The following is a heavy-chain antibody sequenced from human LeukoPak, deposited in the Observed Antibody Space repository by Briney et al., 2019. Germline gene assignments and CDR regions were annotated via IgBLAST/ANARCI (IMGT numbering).Heavy chain of an antibody. D-gene: IGHD3-10*01. CDR2: ISSSSSTI. CDR3: ARVLSVSYYGSGSYYPDY. Sequence: GSLRLSCAASGFTFSSYSMNWVRQAPGKGLEWVSYISSSSSTIYYADSVKGRFTISRDNAKNSLYLQMNSLRAEDTAVYYCARVLSVSYYGSGSYYPDYWGQGTLVTVSS. J-gene: IGHJ4*02. CDR1: GFTFSSYS. V-gene: IGHV3-48*01.